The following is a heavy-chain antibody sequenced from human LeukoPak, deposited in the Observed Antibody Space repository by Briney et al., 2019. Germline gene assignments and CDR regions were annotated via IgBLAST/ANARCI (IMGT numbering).Heavy chain of an antibody. CDR1: GYTFTNYN. V-gene: IGHV1-18*01. CDR2: INTHSGST. CDR3: ARDKLSSAREIWFDP. Sequence: ASVKVSCKASGYTFTNYNLNWLRRAPGQGLEWIGWINTHSGSTKYSQSLRGRVTMTRDTSTSTAHLDLRSLRPDDTAVYYCARDKLSSAREIWFDPWGQGTLVTVSS. D-gene: IGHD1-26*01. J-gene: IGHJ5*02.